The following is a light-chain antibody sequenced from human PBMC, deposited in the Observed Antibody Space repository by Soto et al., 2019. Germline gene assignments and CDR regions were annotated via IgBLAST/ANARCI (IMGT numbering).Light chain of an antibody. CDR3: QQYGCSPPYT. CDR1: QSVSSTY. V-gene: IGKV3-20*01. CDR2: GAS. J-gene: IGKJ2*01. Sequence: EIVLTQSPDTLSLSPGERGTLSCRASQSVSSTYLAWYQQKPGQAPRLLIYGASSRATGIPDRFSGSGSGTDFTLTFSRLEPEDFAVYYCQQYGCSPPYTFGQGTKLEIK.